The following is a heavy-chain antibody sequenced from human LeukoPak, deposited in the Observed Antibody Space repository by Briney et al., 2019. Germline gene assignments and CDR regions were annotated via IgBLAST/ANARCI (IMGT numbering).Heavy chain of an antibody. V-gene: IGHV1-2*02. Sequence: ASVKVSCKASGYTFTGYFLHWARQAPGQGLEWMGWINPNSGGTHYAQKFQGRVTMTRDASISTAYMELSSLRSDDSAVYYCAREYYSSTTKGVDYWGQGTLVTVSS. CDR1: GYTFTGYF. D-gene: IGHD6-13*01. CDR3: AREYYSSTTKGVDY. J-gene: IGHJ4*02. CDR2: INPNSGGT.